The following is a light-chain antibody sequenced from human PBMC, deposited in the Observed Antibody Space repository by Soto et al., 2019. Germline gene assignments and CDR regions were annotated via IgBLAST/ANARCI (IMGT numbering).Light chain of an antibody. Sequence: EIVLTQSPGTLSLSPGERATLSCRASQSVSSSFLAWYQQKPGQPPRLLIYGPPIRAPAIPARFSGSGSGTDFTLTISRLEPEDCAVYYCKEYGVSRAFGQGTKVEIK. J-gene: IGKJ1*01. CDR1: QSVSSSF. CDR3: KEYGVSRA. CDR2: GPP. V-gene: IGKV3-20*01.